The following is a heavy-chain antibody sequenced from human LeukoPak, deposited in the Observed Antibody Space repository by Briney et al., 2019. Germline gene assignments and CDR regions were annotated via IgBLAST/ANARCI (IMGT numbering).Heavy chain of an antibody. CDR2: INPNSGGT. D-gene: IGHD3/OR15-3a*01. CDR1: GYTFTGYY. V-gene: IGHV1-2*02. CDR3: ARDGTGYDAFDI. Sequence: ASVKVSCKASGYTFTGYYMHWVRQAPGQGLEWMEWINPNSGGTNYAQKFQGRVTMTRDTSISTAYMELSRLRSDDTAVYYCARDGTGYDAFDIWGQGTMVTVSS. J-gene: IGHJ3*02.